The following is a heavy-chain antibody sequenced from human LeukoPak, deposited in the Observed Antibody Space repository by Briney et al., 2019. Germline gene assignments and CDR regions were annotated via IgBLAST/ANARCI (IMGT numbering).Heavy chain of an antibody. J-gene: IGHJ5*02. D-gene: IGHD2-15*01. CDR1: GYTFTSYG. Sequence: GASVKVSCKASGYTFTSYGISWVRQAPGQGLEWMGWINPNSGGTNYAQKFQGRVTMTRDTSISTAYMELSRLRSDDTAVYYCARGGHHKRVVAATGGRFDPWGQGTLVTVSS. CDR3: ARGGHHKRVVAATGGRFDP. V-gene: IGHV1-2*02. CDR2: INPNSGGT.